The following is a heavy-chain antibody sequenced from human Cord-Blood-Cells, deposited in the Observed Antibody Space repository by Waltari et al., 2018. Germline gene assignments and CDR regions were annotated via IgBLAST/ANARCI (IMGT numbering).Heavy chain of an antibody. V-gene: IGHV1-2*04. CDR3: ARAYTSSWYKVNWFDP. D-gene: IGHD6-13*01. CDR1: GYTFTGYY. CDR2: ISPDSGGT. J-gene: IGHJ5*02. Sequence: QVQLVQSGAEVKKPGASVKVSCKASGYTFTGYYMHWVRQAPGQGLEWMGWISPDSGGTNYAQKFQGWVTIARDTSNSTAYMELSRLRSDNTSVYYCARAYTSSWYKVNWFDPWSQGTLVTVAS.